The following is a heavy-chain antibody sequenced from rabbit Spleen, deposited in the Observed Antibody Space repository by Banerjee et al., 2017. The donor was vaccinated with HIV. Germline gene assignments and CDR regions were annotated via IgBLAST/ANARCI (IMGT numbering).Heavy chain of an antibody. Sequence: QEQLVESGGGLVKPGASLTLSCKASGIDFSGYGISWVRQAPGKGLEWIAYIYPDWGSTDYATWVNGRFTISLDNAQNTVFLEVTSLTAADTATYFCARYASVGGYPNYFDLWGPGTLVTVS. D-gene: IGHD1-1*01. V-gene: IGHV1S47*01. CDR3: ARYASVGGYPNYFDL. CDR2: IYPDWGST. J-gene: IGHJ4*01. CDR1: GIDFSGYG.